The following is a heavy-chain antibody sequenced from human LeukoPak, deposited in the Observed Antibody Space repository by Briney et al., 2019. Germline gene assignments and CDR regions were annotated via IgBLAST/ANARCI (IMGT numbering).Heavy chain of an antibody. D-gene: IGHD6-19*01. Sequence: GGSLRLSCAASGFTFSSYAMHWVRQAPGKGLEWVAVISYDGSNKYYADSVKGRFTISRDNSKNTLYLQMNSLRAEDTAVYYCARDGLSGWYYFDYWGQGTLVTVPS. V-gene: IGHV3-30-3*01. CDR1: GFTFSSYA. CDR2: ISYDGSNK. CDR3: ARDGLSGWYYFDY. J-gene: IGHJ4*02.